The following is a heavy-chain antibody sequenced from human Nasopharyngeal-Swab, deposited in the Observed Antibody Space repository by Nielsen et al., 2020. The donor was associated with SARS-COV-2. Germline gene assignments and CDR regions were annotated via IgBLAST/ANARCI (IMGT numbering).Heavy chain of an antibody. CDR1: GFTVSSNY. J-gene: IGHJ6*02. CDR2: ISGSGGST. Sequence: GESLKISCAASGFTVSSNYMSWVRQAPGKGLEWVSAISGSGGSTYYADSVKGRFTISRDNSKNTLYLQMNSLRAEDTAVYYCAKATLGYCSSTSCYEGAYYYYGMDVWGQGTTVTVSS. V-gene: IGHV3-23*01. CDR3: AKATLGYCSSTSCYEGAYYYYGMDV. D-gene: IGHD2-2*01.